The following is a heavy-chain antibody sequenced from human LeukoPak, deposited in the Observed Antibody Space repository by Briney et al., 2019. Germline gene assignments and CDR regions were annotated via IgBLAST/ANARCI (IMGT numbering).Heavy chain of an antibody. CDR2: IIPILGIA. D-gene: IGHD3-10*01. CDR1: GGTFSSYT. V-gene: IGHV1-69*04. Sequence: SVKVSCKASGGTFSSYTISWVRQAPGQGLEWMGRIIPILGIANYAQKFQGRVTITADKSTSTAYMELSSLRSEDTAVYYCARDTPAISSGSFSPEDWFDPWGQGTLVTVSS. CDR3: ARDTPAISSGSFSPEDWFDP. J-gene: IGHJ5*02.